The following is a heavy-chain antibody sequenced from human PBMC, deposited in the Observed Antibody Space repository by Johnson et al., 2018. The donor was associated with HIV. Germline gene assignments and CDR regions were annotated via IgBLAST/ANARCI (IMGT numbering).Heavy chain of an antibody. V-gene: IGHV3-9*01. CDR2: ISWNSGSI. CDR1: GFTFDDYA. Sequence: VQLVESGGGLVQPGRSLRLSCAASGFTFDDYAMHWVRQAPGKGLEWVSGISWNSGSIGYADSVKGRFTISRDNAKNSLYLQMNSLRAEDTAVYYCARDRDSIVGSHDAFDIWGQGTMVTVSS. CDR3: ARDRDSIVGSHDAFDI. J-gene: IGHJ3*02. D-gene: IGHD1-26*01.